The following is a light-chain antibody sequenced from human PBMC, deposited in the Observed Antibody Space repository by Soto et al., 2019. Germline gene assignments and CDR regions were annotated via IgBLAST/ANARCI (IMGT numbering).Light chain of an antibody. V-gene: IGKV1-27*01. J-gene: IGKJ3*01. CDR1: QDISIY. CDR2: AAS. CDR3: QKSSSAPFT. Sequence: DIQMTQSPSSLSASVGDRVTITCRASQDISIYLAWYQQKPGKVPKLLIYAASTLQSGVPSRFSGSGSGTEFTLTISSLQPEDVATYYCQKSSSAPFTFGPGTKVVVK.